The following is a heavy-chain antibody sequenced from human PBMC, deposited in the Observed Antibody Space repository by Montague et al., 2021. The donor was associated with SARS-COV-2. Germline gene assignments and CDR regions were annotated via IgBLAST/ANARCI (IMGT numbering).Heavy chain of an antibody. J-gene: IGHJ5*02. CDR3: ARQIQQVVLSPAKLTNWFDP. D-gene: IGHD2-15*01. CDR1: GASITSSNW. CDR2: NYHSGST. Sequence: SETLSLTCTVSGASITSSNWWNWVRQPPGKGLEWIGQNYHSGSTNYNPSLKSRLTLSRDKSKNQFSLHLSSVTAADTAVYYCARQIQQVVLSPAKLTNWFDPWGLGTLVTVAS. V-gene: IGHV4-4*02.